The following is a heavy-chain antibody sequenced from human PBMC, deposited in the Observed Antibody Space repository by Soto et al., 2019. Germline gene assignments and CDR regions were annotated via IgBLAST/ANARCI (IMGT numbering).Heavy chain of an antibody. D-gene: IGHD6-13*01. CDR3: ARDGAAAAGRGGWFDP. CDR2: IWYDGSNK. CDR1: GFTFISYG. V-gene: IGHV3-33*01. Sequence: PGGSLRLSCAASGFTFISYGMHWVLQAPCKGLEWVAVIWYDGSNKYYADSVKGRFTISRDNSKNTLYLQMNSLRAEDTAVYYCARDGAAAAGRGGWFDPWGQGTLVTVSS. J-gene: IGHJ5*02.